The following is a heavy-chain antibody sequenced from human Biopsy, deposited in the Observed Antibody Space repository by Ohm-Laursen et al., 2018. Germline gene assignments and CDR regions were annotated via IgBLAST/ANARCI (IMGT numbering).Heavy chain of an antibody. V-gene: IGHV4-34*01. Sequence: SQTLSLTCVVYGGSFSGYYWSWIRQPPGKGLEWIGEMNQGGSTNYNSSLKSRVTISVDTSKNQFSLKLNSVTAADTAVYYCARGSNWNDWSFDYWGQGTVVTVPS. J-gene: IGHJ4*02. CDR1: GGSFSGYY. CDR3: ARGSNWNDWSFDY. CDR2: MNQGGST. D-gene: IGHD1-20*01.